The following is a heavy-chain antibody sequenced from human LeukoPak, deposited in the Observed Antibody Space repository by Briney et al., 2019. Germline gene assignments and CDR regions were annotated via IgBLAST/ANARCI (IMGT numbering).Heavy chain of an antibody. CDR2: IKSKTDGGTT. D-gene: IGHD4/OR15-4a*01. J-gene: IGHJ4*02. V-gene: IGHV3-15*01. CDR1: GCTFKNAC. CDR3: TTALYGGDY. Sequence: SGGSQRLSCAASGCTFKNACMSWVRRAPGKGREWVGRIKSKTDGGTTDYAAPGKGTFTISRDDSKNTLYLQMKSLKTEDTAVYYCTTALYGGDYWGQGTLVTVSS.